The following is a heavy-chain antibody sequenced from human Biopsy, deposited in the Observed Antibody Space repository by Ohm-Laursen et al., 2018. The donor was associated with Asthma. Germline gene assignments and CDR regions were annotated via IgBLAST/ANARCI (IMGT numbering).Heavy chain of an antibody. CDR2: ISVYNGST. V-gene: IGHV1-18*01. CDR3: ARAVDYSHYYGIDV. J-gene: IGHJ6*02. CDR1: GYTFNSAG. Sequence: ATVKISCKTSGYTFNSAGITWVRQAPGQWLEWMGWISVYNGSTKVAQKLQDRVTMITDTSTSTAYMELRSLRSDDTDVYIRARAVDYSHYYGIDVWGQGTTVTVS. D-gene: IGHD3-10*01.